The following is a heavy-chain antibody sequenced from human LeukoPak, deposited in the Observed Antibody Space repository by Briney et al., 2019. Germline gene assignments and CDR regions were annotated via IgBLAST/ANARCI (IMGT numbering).Heavy chain of an antibody. CDR2: ISWNSGSI. D-gene: IGHD3-10*01. CDR1: GFTFDDYA. J-gene: IGHJ5*02. Sequence: GGSLRLSCAASGFTFDDYAMHWVRQAPGKGLEWVSGISWNSGSIGYADSVKGRFTISRDNAKNSLYLQMNSLRAEDTAVYYCARDFSYYGSGWFDPWGQGTLVSVSS. CDR3: ARDFSYYGSGWFDP. V-gene: IGHV3-9*01.